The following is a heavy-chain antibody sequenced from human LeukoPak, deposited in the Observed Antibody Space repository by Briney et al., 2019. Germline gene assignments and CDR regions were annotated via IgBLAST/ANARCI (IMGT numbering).Heavy chain of an antibody. CDR2: VSAYNGNT. J-gene: IGHJ4*02. Sequence: ASVKVSCKASGYTFTNYGISWVRQAPGQGLEWMGWVSAYNGNTNYAQKYQARVTMTTDTSTSTAYMELRSLRSDDTAVYYCARGSYYDSSGYLDYWGQGTLVTVSS. D-gene: IGHD3-22*01. V-gene: IGHV1-18*01. CDR1: GYTFTNYG. CDR3: ARGSYYDSSGYLDY.